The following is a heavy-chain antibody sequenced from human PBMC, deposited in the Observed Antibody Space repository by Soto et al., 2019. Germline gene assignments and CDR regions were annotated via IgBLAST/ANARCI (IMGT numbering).Heavy chain of an antibody. J-gene: IGHJ5*02. CDR2: ISYSGTT. CDR3: ARGRRYSYGLDP. V-gene: IGHV4-30-4*01. D-gene: IGHD5-18*01. CDR1: GDSISSNNNY. Sequence: SETRSLTCTVSGDSISSNNNYWSWIRQPPGEGLEWIGFISYSGTTSYSPSLKSRVAISLDTSKNQFSLSLSSVTAADTAVYYCARGRRYSYGLDPWGQGTLVTIS.